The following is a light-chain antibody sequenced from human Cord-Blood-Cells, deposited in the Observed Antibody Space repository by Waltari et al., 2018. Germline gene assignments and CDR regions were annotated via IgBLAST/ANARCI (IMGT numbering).Light chain of an antibody. J-gene: IGLJ2*01. Sequence: QSALTQPASVSGSPGQSITISCTGTSSDVGRYNLVSWYQQHPGKAPKLVIYEGSKRPSGVSDRVAGSKSGNTASLTISGLQAEDEADYYCCSYAGSSTVVFGGGTKLTVL. V-gene: IGLV2-23*01. CDR1: SSDVGRYNL. CDR3: CSYAGSSTVV. CDR2: EGS.